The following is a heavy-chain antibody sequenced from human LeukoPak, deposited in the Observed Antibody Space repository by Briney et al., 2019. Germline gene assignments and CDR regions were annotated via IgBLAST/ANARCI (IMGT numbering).Heavy chain of an antibody. CDR1: GFTFSSYE. J-gene: IGHJ4*02. D-gene: IGHD3-22*01. Sequence: GGTLRLSCAASGFTFSSYEMNWVRQAPGKGLEWVSYISSSGSTIYYADSVKGRFTISRDNAKNSLYLQMNSLRAEDTAVYYCARGPAASGYYDSRGRYGYFDYWGQGTLVTVSS. V-gene: IGHV3-48*03. CDR2: ISSSGSTI. CDR3: ARGPAASGYYDSRGRYGYFDY.